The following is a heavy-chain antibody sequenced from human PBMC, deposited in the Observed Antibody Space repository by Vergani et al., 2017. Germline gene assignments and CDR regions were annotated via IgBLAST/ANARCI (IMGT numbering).Heavy chain of an antibody. V-gene: IGHV3-23*01. Sequence: EVQLLESGGGLVQPGGSLRLSCAASGFIFSSYAMSWVRQAPGKGLEWVSGISGSGDSTHYADSVKGRFTISRDNSRNTLYLQMNSLRAEDTAEYYCARGGVLHWLVLGYWGQGTLVTVSS. CDR2: ISGSGDST. D-gene: IGHD6-19*01. CDR3: ARGGVLHWLVLGY. CDR1: GFIFSSYA. J-gene: IGHJ4*02.